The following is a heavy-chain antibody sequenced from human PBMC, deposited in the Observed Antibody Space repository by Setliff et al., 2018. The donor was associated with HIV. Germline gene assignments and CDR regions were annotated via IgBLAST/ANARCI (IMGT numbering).Heavy chain of an antibody. CDR3: ARGRVGTAQPSWYFDL. V-gene: IGHV1-69*13. Sequence: ASVKVSCRAFGGTFSSYAITWLRQAPGRGREWVGGIIPLFGTANYAQKFQGRVTSTADESTSTAYLELRSLIFEDTAVYYCARGRVGTAQPSWYFDLWGSGTLVTVSS. D-gene: IGHD1-26*01. CDR1: GGTFSSYA. J-gene: IGHJ2*01. CDR2: IIPLFGTA.